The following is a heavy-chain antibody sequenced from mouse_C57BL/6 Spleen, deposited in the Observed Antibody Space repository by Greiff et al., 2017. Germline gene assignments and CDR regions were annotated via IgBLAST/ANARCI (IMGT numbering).Heavy chain of an antibody. D-gene: IGHD2-2*01. CDR3: ANRRNGYYYDY. CDR2: IYPGSGST. J-gene: IGHJ2*01. CDR1: GYTFTSSW. Sequence: QVQLQQPGAELVKPGASVKMSCKASGYTFTSSWITWVKQRPGQGLEWIGDIYPGSGSTNYNEKFKSKSTLTVDTSSSTAYMQLSSLTSEASAVYYSANRRNGYYYDYWGQGTTLTVSS. V-gene: IGHV1-55*01.